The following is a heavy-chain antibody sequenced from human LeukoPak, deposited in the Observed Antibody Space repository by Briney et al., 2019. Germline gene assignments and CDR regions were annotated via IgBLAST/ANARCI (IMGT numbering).Heavy chain of an antibody. CDR3: ARYGPFWGYRSSTSCYDTEYFQH. V-gene: IGHV1-18*01. D-gene: IGHD2-2*01. J-gene: IGHJ1*01. CDR2: ISAYNGNT. CDR1: GYTFTSYG. Sequence: ASVKVSCKASGYTFTSYGISWVRQAPGQGLEWMGWISAYNGNTNYAQKLQGRVTMTTDTSTSTAYMELRSLRSDDTAVYYCARYGPFWGYRSSTSCYDTEYFQHWGQGTLVTVSS.